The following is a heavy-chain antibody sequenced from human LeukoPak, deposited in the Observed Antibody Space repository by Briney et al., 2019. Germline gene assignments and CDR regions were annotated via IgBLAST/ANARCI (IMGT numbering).Heavy chain of an antibody. D-gene: IGHD4-17*01. Sequence: PGGSLRPSCIASGFTFGDDAWSWFRQAPGKGLEFIAFIRKKGYGETTDYAASVRGRFTVSRDDAKSVAYLQMNSLKTEDTALYSRGLHDYDDSNYYFDQWGRGTLVIVSS. V-gene: IGHV3-49*03. CDR3: GLHDYDDSNYYFDQ. CDR1: GFTFGDDA. J-gene: IGHJ4*02. CDR2: IRKKGYGETT.